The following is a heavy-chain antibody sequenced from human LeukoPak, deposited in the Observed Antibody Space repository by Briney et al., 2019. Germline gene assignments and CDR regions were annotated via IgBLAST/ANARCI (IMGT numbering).Heavy chain of an antibody. J-gene: IGHJ4*02. V-gene: IGHV3-30*19. CDR2: ISYDGSNK. Sequence: LSGGSLRLSCAASGFTFSSYGMHWVRQAPGKGLEWVAVISYDGSNKYYADSVKGRFTISRDNSKNTLYLQMNSLRAEDTAVYYCARDPIAVAGPVDYWGQGTLVTVSS. CDR3: ARDPIAVAGPVDY. D-gene: IGHD6-19*01. CDR1: GFTFSSYG.